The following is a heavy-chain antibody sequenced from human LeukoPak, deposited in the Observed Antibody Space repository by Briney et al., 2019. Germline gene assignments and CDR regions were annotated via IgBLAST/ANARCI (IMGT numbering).Heavy chain of an antibody. CDR1: GDSISSGDYY. CDR3: ARDPYGDYAHDY. Sequence: PSETLSLTCTVSGDSISSGDYYWSWIRQPPGKGLEWIGYIYYSGSTYYNPSLKSRVTISVDTSKNQFSLKLSSVTAADTAVYYCARDPYGDYAHDYWGQGTLVTVSS. J-gene: IGHJ4*02. V-gene: IGHV4-31*03. CDR2: IYYSGST. D-gene: IGHD4-17*01.